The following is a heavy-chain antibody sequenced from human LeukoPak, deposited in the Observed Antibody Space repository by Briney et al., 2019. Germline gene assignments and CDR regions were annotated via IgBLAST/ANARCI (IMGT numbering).Heavy chain of an antibody. J-gene: IGHJ6*02. Sequence: GGSLRLSCAASGFTLSSYWMHWVRQAPGKGLVWVSRINSDGSTTNYADSVKGRFSISRDNAKNTVYLQMNSLRVEDTAMYYCAKCYYYYGMDVWGQGTTVTVSS. CDR3: AKCYYYYGMDV. CDR2: INSDGSTT. V-gene: IGHV3-74*01. CDR1: GFTLSSYW.